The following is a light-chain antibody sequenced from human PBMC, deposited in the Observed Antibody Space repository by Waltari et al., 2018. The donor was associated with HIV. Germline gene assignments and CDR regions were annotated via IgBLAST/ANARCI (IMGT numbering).Light chain of an antibody. CDR1: QNVFYSSNNKNY. CDR2: LAS. CDR3: QQTYTIPPT. Sequence: DIVMTQSSESMAVSLGERATIKCKSSQNVFYSSNNKNYLSWYQQKPGQTHKLIIYLASSRQSGVPDRFSGSGSGTDFTLTISSLQAEDVAVYFCQQTYTIPPTFGGGTKVEIK. V-gene: IGKV4-1*01. J-gene: IGKJ4*01.